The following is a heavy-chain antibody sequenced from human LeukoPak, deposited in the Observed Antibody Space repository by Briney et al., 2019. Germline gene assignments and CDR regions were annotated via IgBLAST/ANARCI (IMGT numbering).Heavy chain of an antibody. Sequence: PGGSLRLSCAASGFTFDDYAMHWVRQAPGKGLEWVSLISGDGGSTYYADSVKGRFTISRDNSKNSLYLQMNSLRTEDTALYYCAKDISGYSGYDHYYYYYGMDVWGQGTTVTVSS. CDR1: GFTFDDYA. CDR2: ISGDGGST. CDR3: AKDISGYSGYDHYYYYYGMDV. J-gene: IGHJ6*02. V-gene: IGHV3-43*02. D-gene: IGHD5-12*01.